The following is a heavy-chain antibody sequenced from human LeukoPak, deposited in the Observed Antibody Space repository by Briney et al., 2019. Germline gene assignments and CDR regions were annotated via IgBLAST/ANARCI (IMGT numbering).Heavy chain of an antibody. D-gene: IGHD6-13*01. CDR1: GYTFTSYY. CDR3: ARDRIAAAGWDDAFDI. Sequence: ASVKVSCKASGYTFTSYYMHWVRQAPGQGLEWMGIINPSGGSTSYAQKFQGRVTMTRDTSTSTVYIELSSLRSEDTAVYYCARDRIAAAGWDDAFDIWGQGTMVTVSS. V-gene: IGHV1-46*01. J-gene: IGHJ3*02. CDR2: INPSGGST.